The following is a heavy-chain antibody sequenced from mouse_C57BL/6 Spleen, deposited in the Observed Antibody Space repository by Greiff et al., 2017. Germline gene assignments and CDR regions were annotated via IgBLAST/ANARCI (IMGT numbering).Heavy chain of an antibody. D-gene: IGHD2-4*01. V-gene: IGHV1-81*01. J-gene: IGHJ4*01. CDR3: AREVLRRDAMDY. CDR1: GYTFTSYG. CDR2: IYPRSGNT. Sequence: QVQLKQSGAELARPGASVKLSCKASGYTFTSYGISWVKQRTGQGLEWIGEIYPRSGNTYYNEKFKGKATLTADKASSTAYMELRSLTSEDSAVYFCAREVLRRDAMDYWGQGTSVTVSS.